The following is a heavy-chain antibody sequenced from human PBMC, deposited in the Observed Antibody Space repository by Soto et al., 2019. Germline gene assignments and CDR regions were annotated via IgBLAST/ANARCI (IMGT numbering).Heavy chain of an antibody. CDR3: AKFDFFSAYSDF. Sequence: GGSLRLSCAASGFIFSTYAMLWVRQAPGKGLECVSAISNNADLTYYADSVRGRFTIFRDNSKNTLYLQMNTLRAEDTAVYFCAKFDFFSAYSDFWGQGTLVTVSS. CDR1: GFIFSTYA. D-gene: IGHD3-3*01. CDR2: ISNNADLT. J-gene: IGHJ4*02. V-gene: IGHV3-23*01.